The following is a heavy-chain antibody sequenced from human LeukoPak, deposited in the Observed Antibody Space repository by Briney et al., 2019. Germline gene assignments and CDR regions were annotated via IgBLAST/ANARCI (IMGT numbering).Heavy chain of an antibody. CDR1: GFTFSSYA. V-gene: IGHV3-23*01. Sequence: GGSLRLSCAASGFTFSSYAMSWVRQAPGKGLEWVSAISGSGGSTYHADSVKGRFTISRDNSKNTLYLQMNSLRAEDTAVYYCAKVGVPYYDSSAYFDYWGQGTLVTVSS. J-gene: IGHJ4*02. CDR2: ISGSGGST. CDR3: AKVGVPYYDSSAYFDY. D-gene: IGHD3-22*01.